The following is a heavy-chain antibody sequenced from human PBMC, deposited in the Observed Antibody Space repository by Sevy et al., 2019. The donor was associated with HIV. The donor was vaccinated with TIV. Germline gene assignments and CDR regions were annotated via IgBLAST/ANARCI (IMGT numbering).Heavy chain of an antibody. V-gene: IGHV3-11*06. CDR2: ISSSSSYT. CDR3: ARDFRTRAFDI. CDR1: GFTFSDYY. Sequence: GGSLRLSCAASGFTFSDYYMSWIRQAPGKGLEWVSYISSSSSYTNYADSVKGRFPISRDNAKNSLYLQMNSLRAEDTAVYYCARDFRTRAFDIWGQGTMVTVSS. J-gene: IGHJ3*02.